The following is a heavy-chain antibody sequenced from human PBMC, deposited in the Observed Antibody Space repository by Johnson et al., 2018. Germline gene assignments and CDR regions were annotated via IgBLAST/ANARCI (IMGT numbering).Heavy chain of an antibody. CDR1: GFTFSSYD. J-gene: IGHJ1*01. V-gene: IGHV3-NL1*01. CDR2: IYSGGRT. Sequence: QVQLVEAGGGLVEPGGSLGLCCAASGFTFSSYDIHWVRQATVKGLEWVSVIYSGGRTYYADSVKGRFTISRDNSKNTLYLQMNSLRAGETPVDYCAKEGVMEWEYYGPFQYWGPGTRVTVSS. CDR3: AKEGVMEWEYYGPFQY. D-gene: IGHD1-26*01.